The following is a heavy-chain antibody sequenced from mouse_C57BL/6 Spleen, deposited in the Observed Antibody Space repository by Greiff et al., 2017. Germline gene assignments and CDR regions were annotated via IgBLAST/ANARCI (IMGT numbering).Heavy chain of an antibody. J-gene: IGHJ2*01. CDR2: FYPGSGSI. Sequence: VKLMESGAELVKPGASVKLSCKASGYTFTEYTIHWVKQRSGQGLEWIGWFYPGSGSIKYNEKFKDKATLTADKSSSTVYMELSRLTSEDSAVYFCARHEATYYYGSAFDYWGQGTTLTVSS. D-gene: IGHD1-1*01. CDR3: ARHEATYYYGSAFDY. V-gene: IGHV1-62-2*01. CDR1: GYTFTEYT.